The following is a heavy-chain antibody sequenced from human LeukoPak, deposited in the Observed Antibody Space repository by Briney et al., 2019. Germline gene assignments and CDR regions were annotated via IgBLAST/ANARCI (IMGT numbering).Heavy chain of an antibody. D-gene: IGHD3-16*01. CDR2: IVVGSGDT. CDR1: GFTFTNSA. J-gene: IGHJ5*02. CDR3: AAGGSWFDP. V-gene: IGHV1-58*02. Sequence: SVKVSCKASGFTFTNSAMQWVRQARGQRLEWIGWIVVGSGDTNYAQKFQERVTITRDISTNTAYMELTSLRSEDTAVYYCAAGGSWFDPWGQGTLVTVSS.